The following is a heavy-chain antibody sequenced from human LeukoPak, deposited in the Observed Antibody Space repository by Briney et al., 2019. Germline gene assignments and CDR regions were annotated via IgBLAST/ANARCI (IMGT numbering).Heavy chain of an antibody. Sequence: SQTLSLTCAISGDSVSSNTAAWSWLRQSPSRGLEWLGRTYYRSKWYDDYAVSVRGRITINPDTSKNQFSLQLNSVTAADTAVYYCARVSITGTMDAFDIWGQGTMVTVSS. CDR2: TYYRSKWYD. CDR1: GDSVSSNTAA. J-gene: IGHJ3*02. V-gene: IGHV6-1*01. CDR3: ARVSITGTMDAFDI. D-gene: IGHD1-7*01.